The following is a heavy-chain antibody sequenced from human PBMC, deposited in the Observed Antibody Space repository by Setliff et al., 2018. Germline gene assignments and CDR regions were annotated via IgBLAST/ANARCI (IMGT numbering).Heavy chain of an antibody. D-gene: IGHD1-1*01. CDR1: GGSISNTFYY. CDR3: ARDTYNPNWYGDRSFEY. CDR2: ISYSGIT. V-gene: IGHV4-61*01. Sequence: SETLSLTCTVSGGSISNTFYYWSWIRQPPGKGLEWIGFISYSGITTYNVSLKSRVSISVDTSKNQFSLELRSVTAADTAIYYCARDTYNPNWYGDRSFEYWGQGTLVTVSS. J-gene: IGHJ4*02.